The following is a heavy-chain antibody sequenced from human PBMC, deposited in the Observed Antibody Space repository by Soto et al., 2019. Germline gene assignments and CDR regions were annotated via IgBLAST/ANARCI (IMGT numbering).Heavy chain of an antibody. D-gene: IGHD1-1*01. CDR1: GGTFSSYA. CDR2: IIPIFGTA. Sequence: QVQLVQSGAEVKKPGSSVKVSCKASGGTFSSYAISWVRQAPGQGLEWMGGIIPIFGTANYAQKVQGRVTITADKSTSTAYMELSSLRSEDTAVYYCARGATGGTDYYYGMDVWGQGTTVTVSS. CDR3: ARGATGGTDYYYGMDV. J-gene: IGHJ6*02. V-gene: IGHV1-69*06.